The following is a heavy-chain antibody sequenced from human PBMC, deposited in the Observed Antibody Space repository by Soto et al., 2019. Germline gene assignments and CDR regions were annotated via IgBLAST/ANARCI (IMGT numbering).Heavy chain of an antibody. CDR2: ISGSGVST. Sequence: AGGSLRLSCVVSGFIFSSYEMNWVRQAPGKGLEWVSAISGSGVSTHYADSVKGRFTISRDNSKNTLYLQMNSPRADDTAVYYCAKDYSYDSPGYKRFDYWGQGTLVTVSS. J-gene: IGHJ4*02. CDR1: GFIFSSYE. D-gene: IGHD3-22*01. V-gene: IGHV3-23*01. CDR3: AKDYSYDSPGYKRFDY.